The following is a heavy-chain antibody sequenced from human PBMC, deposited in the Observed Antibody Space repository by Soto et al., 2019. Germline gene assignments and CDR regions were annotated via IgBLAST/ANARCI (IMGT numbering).Heavy chain of an antibody. D-gene: IGHD3-22*01. CDR2: IYYSGST. CDR3: ASLNYYDSSGYYQTLDY. CDR1: GGSISSGDYY. J-gene: IGHJ4*02. V-gene: IGHV4-30-4*01. Sequence: SETLSLTCTVSGGSISSGDYYWSWIRQPPGKGLEWIGYIYYSGSTYYNPSLKSRVTISVDTSKNQFSLKLSSVTAADTAVYYCASLNYYDSSGYYQTLDYWGQGTLVTVSS.